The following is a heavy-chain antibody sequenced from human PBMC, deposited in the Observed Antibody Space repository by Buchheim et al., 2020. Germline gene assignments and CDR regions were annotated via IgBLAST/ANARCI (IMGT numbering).Heavy chain of an antibody. CDR3: ARGGRLWFGESRANWFDP. J-gene: IGHJ5*02. Sequence: QVQLQQWGAGLLKPSETLSLTCAVYGGSFSGYYWSWIRQPPGKGLEWIGEINHSGSTNYNPSLKSRVTISVDTSKNQFSLKLRSVTAADTAVYYCARGGRLWFGESRANWFDPWSQGTL. V-gene: IGHV4-34*01. D-gene: IGHD3-10*01. CDR2: INHSGST. CDR1: GGSFSGYY.